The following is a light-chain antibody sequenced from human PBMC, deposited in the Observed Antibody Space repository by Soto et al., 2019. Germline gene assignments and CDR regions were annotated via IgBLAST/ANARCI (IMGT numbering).Light chain of an antibody. Sequence: EIVMTQSPATLSVSPGERATLSCRASQSISSDLAWYQQKPGQAPRLLIYGASTRATDIPARISGSGSGTDFTFTISSLQSEDFAVYYCQQYNKWPPQYTFGQGTKLEIK. CDR3: QQYNKWPPQYT. V-gene: IGKV3-15*01. CDR1: QSISSD. CDR2: GAS. J-gene: IGKJ2*01.